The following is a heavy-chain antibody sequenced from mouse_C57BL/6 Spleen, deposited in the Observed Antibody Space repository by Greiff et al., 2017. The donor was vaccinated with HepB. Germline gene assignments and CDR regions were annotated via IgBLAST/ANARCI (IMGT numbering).Heavy chain of an antibody. CDR3: ARNYYGSSYVGYFDV. CDR1: GFTFSDYG. V-gene: IGHV5-17*01. J-gene: IGHJ1*03. D-gene: IGHD1-1*01. Sequence: VQLKESGGGLVKPGGSLKLSCAASGFTFSDYGMHWVRQAPEKGLEWVAYISSGSSTIYYADTVKGRFPISRDNAKNTLFLQMTSLRSEDTAMYYCARNYYGSSYVGYFDVWGTGTTVTVSS. CDR2: ISSGSSTI.